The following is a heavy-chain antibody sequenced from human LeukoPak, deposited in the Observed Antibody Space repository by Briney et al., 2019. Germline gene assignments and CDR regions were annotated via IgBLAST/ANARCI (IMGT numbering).Heavy chain of an antibody. D-gene: IGHD4-23*01. Sequence: SETLSLTCTVSRYSISRGYFWGWLRQRPGKGLEWIGSINHSGSTYYNPPLKSRVTISVDTSKNQFSLKLSSVTAADTAVYYCARLDYGGNLFSYYYYYYMDVWGEGTTVTVS. J-gene: IGHJ6*03. V-gene: IGHV4-38-2*02. CDR2: INHSGST. CDR1: RYSISRGYF. CDR3: ARLDYGGNLFSYYYYYYMDV.